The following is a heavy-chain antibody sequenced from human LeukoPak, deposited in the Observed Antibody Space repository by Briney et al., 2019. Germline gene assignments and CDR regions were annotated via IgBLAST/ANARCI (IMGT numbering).Heavy chain of an antibody. V-gene: IGHV1-18*04. D-gene: IGHD3-3*01. CDR3: ARDQERSDNWFDP. Sequence: GASVKVSCKASGYTFTSYGIKWVRQAPGQGLEWRGWISAYNRNTNYAQKFQGRVTLTTDTSTSTAYMELRSLRSDDTALYYCARDQERSDNWFDPWGQGTLVTVSS. CDR1: GYTFTSYG. CDR2: ISAYNRNT. J-gene: IGHJ5*02.